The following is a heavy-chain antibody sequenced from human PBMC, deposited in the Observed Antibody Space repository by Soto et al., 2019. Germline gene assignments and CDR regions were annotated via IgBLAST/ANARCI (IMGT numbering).Heavy chain of an antibody. CDR2: ISGSGGST. V-gene: IGHV3-23*01. J-gene: IGHJ6*02. D-gene: IGHD6-6*01. Sequence: GGSLRLSCAASGFTFSSYAMSWVRQAPGKGLEWVSAISGSGGSTYYADSVKGRFTISGDNSKNTLYLQMNSLRAEDTAVYYCAKGIAARPNYYYGMDVWGQGTTVTVSS. CDR1: GFTFSSYA. CDR3: AKGIAARPNYYYGMDV.